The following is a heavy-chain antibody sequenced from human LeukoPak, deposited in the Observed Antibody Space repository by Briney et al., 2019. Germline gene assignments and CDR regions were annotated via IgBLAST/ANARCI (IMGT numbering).Heavy chain of an antibody. CDR3: ASSSGYYYGYFDY. CDR2: ISSSGSTI. D-gene: IGHD3-22*01. V-gene: IGHV3-48*03. CDR1: GFTFSSYE. J-gene: IGHJ4*02. Sequence: GSLRLSCAASGFTFSSYEMNWVRQAPGKGLEWVSYISSSGSTIYYADSVKGRFTISRDNAKNSLYLQMNSLRAEDTAVYYCASSSGYYYGYFDYWGQGTLVTVSS.